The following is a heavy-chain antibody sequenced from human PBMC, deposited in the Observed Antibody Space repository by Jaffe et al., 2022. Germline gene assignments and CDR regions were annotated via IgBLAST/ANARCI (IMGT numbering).Heavy chain of an antibody. CDR1: GYTFTSYY. CDR3: ARVMGYGDYRAGIELSGIFQH. Sequence: QVQLVQSGAEVKKPGASVKVSCKASGYTFTSYYMHWVRQAPGQGLEWMGIINPSGGSTSYAQKFQGRVTMTRDTSTSTVYMELSSLRSEDTAVYYCARVMGYGDYRAGIELSGIFQHWGQGTLVTVSS. CDR2: INPSGGST. J-gene: IGHJ1*01. D-gene: IGHD4-17*01. V-gene: IGHV1-46*03.